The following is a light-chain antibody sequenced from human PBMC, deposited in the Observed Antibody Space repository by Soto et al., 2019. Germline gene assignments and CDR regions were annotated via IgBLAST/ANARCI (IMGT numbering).Light chain of an antibody. J-gene: IGLJ2*01. V-gene: IGLV6-57*04. CDR3: QSYHSSNVV. CDR1: SGRIASNY. CDR2: EDN. Sequence: NFMLTQPHSVSEAPGKTVTISCTRSSGRIASNYVQWYQQRPGSAPTTVLYEDNQRPSGVPDRFSGSIDSSSNSASLTFSGLKTEDEADYYCQSYHSSNVVFGGGTKLTVL.